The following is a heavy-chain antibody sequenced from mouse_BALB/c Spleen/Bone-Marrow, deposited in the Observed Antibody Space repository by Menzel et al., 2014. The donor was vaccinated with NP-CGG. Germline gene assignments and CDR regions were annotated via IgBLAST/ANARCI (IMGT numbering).Heavy chain of an antibody. CDR1: GFNIKDTY. V-gene: IGHV14-3*02. D-gene: IGHD2-14*01. Sequence: EVKLVESGAELVKPGASVKLSCTGSGFNIKDTYMHWVKQRTEQGLEWIGRIDPANGNTKYDPKFQGKATITADTSSNTAYLQLSSLTSEDTAVYYCASYYRYSFDYWGQGTTLTVSS. J-gene: IGHJ2*01. CDR2: IDPANGNT. CDR3: ASYYRYSFDY.